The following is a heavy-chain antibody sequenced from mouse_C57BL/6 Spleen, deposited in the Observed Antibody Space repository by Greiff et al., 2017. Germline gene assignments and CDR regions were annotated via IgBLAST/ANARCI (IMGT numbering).Heavy chain of an antibody. Sequence: QVQLKQSGPELVKPGASVKISCKASGYAFSSSWMNWVKQRPGKGLEWIGRIYPGDGDTNYTGKFKGKATLTADKSSSTAYMQLSSLTSEDSAVYFCAREGIYYGNYLYYAMDYWGQGTSVTVSS. V-gene: IGHV1-82*01. J-gene: IGHJ4*01. CDR3: AREGIYYGNYLYYAMDY. CDR2: IYPGDGDT. CDR1: GYAFSSSW. D-gene: IGHD2-1*01.